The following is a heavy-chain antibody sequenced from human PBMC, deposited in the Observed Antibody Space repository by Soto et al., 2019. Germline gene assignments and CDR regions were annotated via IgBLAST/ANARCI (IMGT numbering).Heavy chain of an antibody. CDR2: IYWNGDE. J-gene: IGHJ4*02. D-gene: IGHD3-22*01. CDR1: GFSLNTSGVS. Sequence: SGPTLVNPTQTLTLTCSFSGFSLNTSGVSVGWIRQPPGKALEWLALIYWNGDERYSPSLKNRLTITKDTSKNQVVLRMTNMDPVDTATYYCTNMYYYHGSGYYPNADYWGRATLVTVSX. CDR3: TNMYYYHGSGYYPNADY. V-gene: IGHV2-5*01.